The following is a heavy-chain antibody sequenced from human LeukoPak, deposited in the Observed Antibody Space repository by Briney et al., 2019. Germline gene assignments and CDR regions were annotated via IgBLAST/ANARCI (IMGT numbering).Heavy chain of an antibody. Sequence: GGSLRLSCAAAGFTFSSYAMSWVRQAPGKGLEWVSHISASGRTTDYADSVKGRSTISRDNSKNTVYLQMNSLRAEDTAVYYCAKLCSGGSCYWNYWGQGTLVTVSS. J-gene: IGHJ4*02. CDR2: ISASGRTT. CDR3: AKLCSGGSCYWNY. CDR1: GFTFSSYA. D-gene: IGHD2-15*01. V-gene: IGHV3-23*01.